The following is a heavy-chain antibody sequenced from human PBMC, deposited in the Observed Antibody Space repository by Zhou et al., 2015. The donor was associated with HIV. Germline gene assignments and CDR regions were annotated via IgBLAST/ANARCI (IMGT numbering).Heavy chain of an antibody. V-gene: IGHV1-69*08. D-gene: IGHD5-18*01. CDR1: GGTFSTYI. CDR2: VIPFLDVV. J-gene: IGHJ6*02. CDR3: ARDPYTAMATFYGMDV. Sequence: QVQLDQPGAVVRKPGSSVKVSCKPSGGTFSTYIINWVRQAPGQGLEWMGRVIPFLDVVNYSQKFQGRVTITADKSTSTAYMELSSLRSEDTAVYYCARDPYTAMATFYGMDVWGQGTTVTVSS.